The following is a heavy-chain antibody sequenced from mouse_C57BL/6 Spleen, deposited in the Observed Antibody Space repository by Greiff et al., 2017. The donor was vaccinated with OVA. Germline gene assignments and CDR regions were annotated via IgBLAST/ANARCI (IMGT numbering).Heavy chain of an antibody. CDR3: TSPYDYDGFAY. V-gene: IGHV1-5*01. D-gene: IGHD2-4*01. J-gene: IGHJ3*01. CDR2: IYPGNSDT. CDR1: GYTFTSYW. Sequence: EVQLQQSGTVLVRPGASVKMSCKTSGYTFTSYWMHWVKQRPGQGLEWIGAIYPGNSDTSYNQKFKGKAKLTAVTSASTAYMELSSLTNEDSAVYYCTSPYDYDGFAYWGQGTLVTVSA.